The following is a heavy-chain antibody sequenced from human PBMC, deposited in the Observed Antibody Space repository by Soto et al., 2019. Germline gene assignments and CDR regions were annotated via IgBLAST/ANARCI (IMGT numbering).Heavy chain of an antibody. V-gene: IGHV4-34*01. J-gene: IGHJ6*02. CDR3: AIKSSGWYHYYYYGMDV. D-gene: IGHD6-19*01. Sequence: QVQLQQWGAGLLKPSETLSLTCAVYGGSFSGYYWSWIRQPPGKGLEWIGEINHSGSTNYNPSLKSRVTISVXXSXNXXSLKLSSVTAADTAVYYCAIKSSGWYHYYYYGMDVWGQGTTVTVSS. CDR1: GGSFSGYY. CDR2: INHSGST.